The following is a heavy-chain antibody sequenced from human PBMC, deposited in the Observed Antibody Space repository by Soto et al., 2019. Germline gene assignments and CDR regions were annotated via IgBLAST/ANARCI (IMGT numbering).Heavy chain of an antibody. CDR1: GFTFKNYG. Sequence: QLHLVESGGGEVQPGRSLRLSCVGSGFTFKNYGMHWVRQAPGKGLEGVAAIWHDGSRTIYADTVKGRFTISRDDAKNTVFLQMNSLGVEDTAVYYCARDLSYGSLDSRGQGTLVTVSS. D-gene: IGHD6-13*01. CDR2: IWHDGSRT. J-gene: IGHJ4*02. CDR3: ARDLSYGSLDS. V-gene: IGHV3-33*01.